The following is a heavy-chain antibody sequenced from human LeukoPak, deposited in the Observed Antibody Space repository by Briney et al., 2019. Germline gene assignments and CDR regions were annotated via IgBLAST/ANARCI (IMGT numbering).Heavy chain of an antibody. CDR2: IYYSGST. Sequence: SETLSLTCTVSGGSISSYYWSWIRQPPGKGLEWIGYIYYSGSTNYNPSLKSRVTISVDTSKNQFSLKLSSVTAADTAVYYCARLAYCSSTSCYISAFDIWGQGTMVTVSS. J-gene: IGHJ3*02. CDR1: GGSISSYY. D-gene: IGHD2-2*02. CDR3: ARLAYCSSTSCYISAFDI. V-gene: IGHV4-59*01.